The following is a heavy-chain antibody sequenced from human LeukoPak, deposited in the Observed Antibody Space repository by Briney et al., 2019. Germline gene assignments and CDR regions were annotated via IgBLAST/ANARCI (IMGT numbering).Heavy chain of an antibody. D-gene: IGHD2-2*01. CDR2: ISAYNGNT. Sequence: ASVKVSCKASGYTFTSYDINWVRQATGQGLEWMGWISAYNGNTNYAQKLQGRVTMTTDTSTSTAYMELRSLRSDDTAVYYCAIFGIVVVPAADEGGYWGQGTLVTVSS. CDR3: AIFGIVVVPAADEGGY. V-gene: IGHV1-18*01. J-gene: IGHJ4*02. CDR1: GYTFTSYD.